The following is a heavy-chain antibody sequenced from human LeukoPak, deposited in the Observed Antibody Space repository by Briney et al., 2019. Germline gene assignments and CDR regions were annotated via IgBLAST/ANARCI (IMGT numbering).Heavy chain of an antibody. V-gene: IGHV3-30*04. J-gene: IGHJ3*02. Sequence: PGGSLRLSCAASGFTFSSYAMHWVRQAPGKGLEWVAVISYDGSNKYYADSVKGRFTISRDNSKNTLYLQMNSLRAEDTAVYYCARDPQGNYGDAFDIWGQGTMVTVSS. CDR2: ISYDGSNK. CDR3: ARDPQGNYGDAFDI. CDR1: GFTFSSYA. D-gene: IGHD4-11*01.